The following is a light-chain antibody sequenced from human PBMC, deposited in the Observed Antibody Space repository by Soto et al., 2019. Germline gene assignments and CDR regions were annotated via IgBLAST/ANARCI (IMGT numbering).Light chain of an antibody. CDR1: QSVSSN. CDR3: QQYNKWPAYT. J-gene: IGKJ2*01. CDR2: GAS. Sequence: EIVMTQSPANLSVSPGERATLSCRASQSVSSNLAGYQQQPGQGPRLLIYGASTRATSIPARFSGSGSGTEFTLTINSLQSEYVAVYFWQQYNKWPAYTCGQGTKLEIK. V-gene: IGKV3-15*01.